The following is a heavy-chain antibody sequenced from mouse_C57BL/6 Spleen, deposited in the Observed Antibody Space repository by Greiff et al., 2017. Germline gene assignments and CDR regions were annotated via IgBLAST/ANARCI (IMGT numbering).Heavy chain of an antibody. V-gene: IGHV1-63*01. CDR1: GYTFTNYW. CDR3: ARGVGSNYDYFDY. J-gene: IGHJ2*01. D-gene: IGHD2-5*01. Sequence: QVQLQQSGAELVRPGTSVKMSCKASGYTFTNYWIGWAKQRPGHGLEWIGDIYPGGGYTNYNEKFKGKATLTADKSSSTAYMQFSSLTSEDSAIYYCARGVGSNYDYFDYWGQGTTLTVSS. CDR2: IYPGGGYT.